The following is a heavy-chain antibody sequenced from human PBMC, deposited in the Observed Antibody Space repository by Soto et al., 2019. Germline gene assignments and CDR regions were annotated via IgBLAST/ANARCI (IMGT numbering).Heavy chain of an antibody. Sequence: QVQLVESGGGLVKPRGSLRLSCVASGFTLSDYYMSWIRQAPGKGLEWVSYISSSGTIDNYADSVKGRFTISRDNAKNSLFLQMNGLRAEDTAVYYCARRTMGNYYYMDVWGKGTTVTVSS. J-gene: IGHJ6*03. D-gene: IGHD3-10*01. CDR1: GFTLSDYY. CDR2: ISSSGTID. CDR3: ARRTMGNYYYMDV. V-gene: IGHV3-11*01.